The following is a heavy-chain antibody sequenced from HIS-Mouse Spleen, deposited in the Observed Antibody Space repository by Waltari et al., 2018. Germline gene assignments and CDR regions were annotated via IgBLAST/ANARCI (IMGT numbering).Heavy chain of an antibody. V-gene: IGHV4-39*07. CDR1: GGSISSSSYY. Sequence: QLQLQESGPGLVKPSETLSLTCTVSGGSISSSSYYWGWLRQPPGKGLEWIGSIYYSGSPYYTPSLKSRVTISVDTSKNQFSLKLSSVTAADTAVYYCAREIPYSSSWYDWYFDLWCRGTLVTVSS. CDR3: AREIPYSSSWYDWYFDL. D-gene: IGHD6-13*01. CDR2: IYYSGSP. J-gene: IGHJ2*01.